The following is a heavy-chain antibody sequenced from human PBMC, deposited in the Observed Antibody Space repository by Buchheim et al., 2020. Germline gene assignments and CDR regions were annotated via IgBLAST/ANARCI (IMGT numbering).Heavy chain of an antibody. V-gene: IGHV1-69*06. CDR1: GGTFSSYA. CDR2: IIPIFGTA. Sequence: QVQLVQSGAEVKKPGSSVKVSCKASGGTFSSYAISWVRQAPGQGLEWMGGIIPIFGTANYAQKFQGRVTITADKSTSPAYMELSSLRSEDTAVYYCARGGKDIVVVPAAVYYYYYGMDDWGQGTT. J-gene: IGHJ6*02. CDR3: ARGGKDIVVVPAAVYYYYYGMDD. D-gene: IGHD2-2*01.